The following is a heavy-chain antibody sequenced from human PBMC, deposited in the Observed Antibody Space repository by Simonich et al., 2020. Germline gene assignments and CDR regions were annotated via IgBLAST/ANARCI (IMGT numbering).Heavy chain of an antibody. V-gene: IGHV3-7*01. CDR2: IKQEGSEK. D-gene: IGHD7-27*01. CDR1: GFTFSSYW. J-gene: IGHJ6*03. CDR3: ARDGLGTAYYYYMDV. Sequence: EVQLVESGGGLVQPGGSLRLSCAASGFTFSSYWMSWVRQAPGKGLEWVANIKQEGSEKYYVDSVKGRFTISRDNAKNSLYLQMNSLGAEDTAVYYCARDGLGTAYYYYMDVWGKGTTVTVSS.